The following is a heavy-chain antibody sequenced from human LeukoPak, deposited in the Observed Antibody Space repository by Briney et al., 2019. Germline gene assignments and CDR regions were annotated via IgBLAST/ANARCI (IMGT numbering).Heavy chain of an antibody. V-gene: IGHV1-69*13. CDR3: ARDLDCSGGSGYSDNWFDP. D-gene: IGHD2-15*01. J-gene: IGHJ5*02. CDR1: GCTFSSYA. Sequence: SVKVSCKASGCTFSSYAISWVRQAPGQGLEWMGGIIPIFGTANYAQKFQGRVTITADESTSTAYMDLSSLRSEETAGYYWARDLDCSGGSGYSDNWFDPWGEGNLVTVSS. CDR2: IIPIFGTA.